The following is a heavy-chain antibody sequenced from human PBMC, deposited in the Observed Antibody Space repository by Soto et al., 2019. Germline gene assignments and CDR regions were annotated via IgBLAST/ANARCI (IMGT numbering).Heavy chain of an antibody. CDR1: GYTFTSYC. CDR2: ISAYNGNT. Sequence: ASVKVSCKASGYTFTSYCISWVRQAPGQGLEWMGWISAYNGNTNYAQKLQGRVTMTTDTSTSTAYMELRSLRSDDTAVYYCARGPLAAAGTPWWFDPWGQGTLVTVSS. V-gene: IGHV1-18*04. CDR3: ARGPLAAAGTPWWFDP. D-gene: IGHD6-13*01. J-gene: IGHJ5*02.